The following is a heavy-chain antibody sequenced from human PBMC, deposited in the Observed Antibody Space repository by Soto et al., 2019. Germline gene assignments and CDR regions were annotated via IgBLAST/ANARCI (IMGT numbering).Heavy chain of an antibody. CDR2: IYYSGST. CDR3: ASQQLVHYYYGMDV. Sequence: PSETLSLTCTVAGGSISSSSYYWGWIRQPPGKGLEWIGSIYYSGSTYYNPSLKSRVTISVDTSKNQFSLKLSSVTAADTAVYYCASQQLVHYYYGMDVWGQGTTVT. V-gene: IGHV4-39*01. CDR1: GGSISSSSYY. D-gene: IGHD6-13*01. J-gene: IGHJ6*02.